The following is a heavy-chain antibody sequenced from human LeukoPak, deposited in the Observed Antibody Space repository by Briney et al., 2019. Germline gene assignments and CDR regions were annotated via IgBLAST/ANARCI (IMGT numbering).Heavy chain of an antibody. CDR3: ARVRTTIFGAVIIPASFDY. Sequence: SETLSLTCTVSGGSISSGGYYWSWIRQPPGKGLEWIGYIYHNGSTYYNPSLKSRVTISVDRSKNQFSLKLSSVTAADTAVYYCARVRTTIFGAVIIPASFDYWGQGTLVTVSS. J-gene: IGHJ4*02. V-gene: IGHV4-30-2*01. D-gene: IGHD3-3*01. CDR1: GGSISSGGYY. CDR2: IYHNGST.